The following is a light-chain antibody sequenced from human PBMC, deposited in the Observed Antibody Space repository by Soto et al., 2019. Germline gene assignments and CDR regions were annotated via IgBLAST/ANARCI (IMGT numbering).Light chain of an antibody. CDR2: GSS. Sequence: EIVLTQSPGTLSLFPGERATLSCRASQGVSATYVAWYQHKPGQAPRLLIYGSSTRATGVPDRFSGSGSGRDFTLTISRLEPEDSALYYCQQYSISPRTFGQGTKVESK. V-gene: IGKV3-20*01. CDR3: QQYSISPRT. J-gene: IGKJ1*01. CDR1: QGVSATY.